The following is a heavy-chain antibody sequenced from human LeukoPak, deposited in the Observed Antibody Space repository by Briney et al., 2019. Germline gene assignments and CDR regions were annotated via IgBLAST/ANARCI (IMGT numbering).Heavy chain of an antibody. CDR2: IYYSGTT. J-gene: IGHJ5*02. CDR3: AKGAGGFSYYNWFDP. CDR1: GITLSSCIM. Sequence: GSLRLSCAASGITLSSCIMNWVRQPPGKGLEWIGSIYYSGTTHYNPSLESRVTISVDTSKNQFSLKLASVTAADTAIYYCAKGAGGFSYYNWFDPWGQGTLVTVSS. D-gene: IGHD5-18*01. V-gene: IGHV4-39*07.